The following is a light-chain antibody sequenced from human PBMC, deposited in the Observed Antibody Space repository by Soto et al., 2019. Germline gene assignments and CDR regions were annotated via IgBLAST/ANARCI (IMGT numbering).Light chain of an antibody. CDR2: DTY. J-gene: IGLJ2*01. Sequence: QAVVTQEPSLTVSPGGTVTLTCGSSTGAVTSDHFPYWFQQKPGQAPKTLIYDTYNGHSWTPARFSGSLLGGKAALTLSGAQPEDEADYYCLLSYSDGYVIFGGGTKLTVL. CDR1: TGAVTSDHF. V-gene: IGLV7-46*01. CDR3: LLSYSDGYVI.